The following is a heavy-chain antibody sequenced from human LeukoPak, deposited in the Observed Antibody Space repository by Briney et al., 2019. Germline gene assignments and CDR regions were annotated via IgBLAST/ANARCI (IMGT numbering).Heavy chain of an antibody. CDR2: INPSGGST. CDR3: DRDQMSNGYDSETVSFDY. V-gene: IGHV1-46*01. J-gene: IGHJ4*02. Sequence: GASVKVSCKASGYTFTSYYMHCVRHAPGQGLEWVGIINPSGGSTSYAQKFQGRDTMPRDTPTSTVHMELRRQSSRSRAVSSCDRDQMSNGYDSETVSFDYWGQGTLVTVSS. CDR1: GYTFTSYY. D-gene: IGHD3-22*01.